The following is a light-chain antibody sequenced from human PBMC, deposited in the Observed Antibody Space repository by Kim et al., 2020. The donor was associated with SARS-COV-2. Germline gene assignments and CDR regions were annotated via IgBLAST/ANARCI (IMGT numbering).Light chain of an antibody. CDR3: QQYVTTPLT. Sequence: SRRETDTLPCRASQSISRALLAPYPQRPGPAPPVLLSGASITATGIPDRFSGSGSVTDFTLTISRAETDDFAVYYCQQYVTTPLTFGGGTKVDIK. CDR2: GAS. CDR1: QSISRAL. J-gene: IGKJ4*01. V-gene: IGKV3-20*01.